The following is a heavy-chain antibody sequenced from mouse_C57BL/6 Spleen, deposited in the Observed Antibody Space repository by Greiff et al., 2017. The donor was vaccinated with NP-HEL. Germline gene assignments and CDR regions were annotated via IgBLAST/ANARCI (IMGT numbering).Heavy chain of an antibody. V-gene: IGHV1-18*01. CDR3: ARSGSSPFDV. D-gene: IGHD1-1*01. CDR2: INPNNGGT. CDR1: GYTFTDYN. J-gene: IGHJ1*03. Sequence: VQLQQSGPELVKPGASVKIPCKASGYTFTDYNMDWVKQSHGKSLEWIGDINPNNGGTIYNQKFKGKATLTVDKSSSTAYMELRSLTSEDTAVYYCARSGSSPFDVWGTGTTVTVSS.